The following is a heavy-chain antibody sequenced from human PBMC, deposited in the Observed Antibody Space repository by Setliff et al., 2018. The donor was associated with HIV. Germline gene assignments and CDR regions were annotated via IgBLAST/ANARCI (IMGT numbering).Heavy chain of an antibody. Sequence: SETLSLTCTVSGGSISSGDYYWTWIRQPPGKGLEWIGYIYNSGSTYYEPSLRGRVTISIDRSKNQFSLKLSSVTAADTAVYYCARLQIYYFDYWGQGTLVTVSS. J-gene: IGHJ4*02. CDR3: ARLQIYYFDY. CDR1: GGSISSGDYY. V-gene: IGHV4-30-4*08. CDR2: IYNSGST.